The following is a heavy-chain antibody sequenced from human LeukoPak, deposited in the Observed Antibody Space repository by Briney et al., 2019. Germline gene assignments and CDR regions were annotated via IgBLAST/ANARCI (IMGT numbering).Heavy chain of an antibody. CDR3: TTDSLRGYYDSSGYYYPGPQNYAFDI. CDR2: IKSKTDGGTT. D-gene: IGHD3-22*01. CDR1: GFTFSSYS. J-gene: IGHJ3*02. V-gene: IGHV3-15*01. Sequence: GGSLRLSCAASGFTFSSYSMNWVRQAPGKGLEWVGRIKSKTDGGTTDYAAPVKGRFTISRDDSKNTLYLQMNSLKTEDTAVYYCTTDSLRGYYDSSGYYYPGPQNYAFDIWGQGTMVTVSS.